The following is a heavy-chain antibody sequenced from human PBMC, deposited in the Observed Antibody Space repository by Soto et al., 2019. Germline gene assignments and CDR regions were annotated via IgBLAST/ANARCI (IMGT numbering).Heavy chain of an antibody. CDR3: ARTSSTYLNEIIYDP. J-gene: IGHJ5*02. D-gene: IGHD1-1*01. CDR2: IKTDSGDT. Sequence: QVQLVQSGAEVKRPGASVRVSCRASRYTFTSYDIYWVRQAPGQGLEWMGWIKTDSGDTDYAQNFQGRVTMTRDTSINTAYMELNNLVSDDTAVYYCARTSSTYLNEIIYDPWGQGTLVTVTS. V-gene: IGHV1-2*02. CDR1: RYTFTSYD.